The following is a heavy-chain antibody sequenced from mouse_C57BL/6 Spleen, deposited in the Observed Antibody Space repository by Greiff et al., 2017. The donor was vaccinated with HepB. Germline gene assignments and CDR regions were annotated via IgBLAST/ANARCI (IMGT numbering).Heavy chain of an antibody. CDR3: AISLITTVVATD. CDR2: IHPNSGST. Sequence: QVQLQQPGAELVKPGASVKLSCKASGYTFTSYWMHWVKQRPGQGLEWIGMIHPNSGSTNYNEKFKSKATLTVDKSSSTAYMQLSSLTSEDSAVYYCAISLITTVVATDWGQGTTLTVSS. CDR1: GYTFTSYW. V-gene: IGHV1-64*01. J-gene: IGHJ2*01. D-gene: IGHD1-1*01.